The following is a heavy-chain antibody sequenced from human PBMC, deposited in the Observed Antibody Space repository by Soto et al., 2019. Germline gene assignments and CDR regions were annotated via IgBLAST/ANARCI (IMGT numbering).Heavy chain of an antibody. D-gene: IGHD2-2*02. J-gene: IGHJ6*02. CDR1: GFTFSSYA. V-gene: IGHV3-23*01. CDR2: ISGSGGST. Sequence: LRLSCAASGFTFSSYAMSWVRQAPGKGLEWVSAISGSGGSTYYADSVKGRFTISRDNSKNTLYLQMNSLRAEDTAVYYCAKDLSVVVPAAIRGYYYYGMDVWGQGTTVTVSS. CDR3: AKDLSVVVPAAIRGYYYYGMDV.